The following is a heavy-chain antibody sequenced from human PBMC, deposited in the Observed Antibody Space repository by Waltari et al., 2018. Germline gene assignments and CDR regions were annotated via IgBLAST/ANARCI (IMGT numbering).Heavy chain of an antibody. V-gene: IGHV4-59*03. CDR1: GASISNSY. CDR2: IYYTGTT. J-gene: IGHJ5*02. CDR3: AASPSSSWYWFDP. D-gene: IGHD6-13*01. Sequence: QVQLQESGPGLVKPSETLSLTCTVSGASISNSYWNWIRQPPGKGPEWIGYIYYTGTTKYNPSLKSRVTISLDTSKNQFSLKVTSMTAADTAVYYCAASPSSSWYWFDPWGPGTLVTVSS.